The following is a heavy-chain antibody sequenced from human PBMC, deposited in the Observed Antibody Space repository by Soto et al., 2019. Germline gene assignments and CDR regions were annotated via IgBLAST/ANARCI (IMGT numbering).Heavy chain of an antibody. Sequence: ASVKVSCKASGGTFNNYPITWVRQAPGEGLEWMGGSIPIFGTANYAQRFQGRVTISVDESTSTAYMELSSLRSEDTAVYYCARGRGYSGDDHYYYFDMDVWGQGTTVTVSS. CDR2: SIPIFGTA. CDR3: ARGRGYSGDDHYYYFDMDV. CDR1: GGTFNNYP. J-gene: IGHJ6*02. V-gene: IGHV1-69*13. D-gene: IGHD5-12*01.